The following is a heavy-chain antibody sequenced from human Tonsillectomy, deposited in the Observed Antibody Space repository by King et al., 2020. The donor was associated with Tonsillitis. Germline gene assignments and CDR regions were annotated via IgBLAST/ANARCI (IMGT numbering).Heavy chain of an antibody. D-gene: IGHD3-10*01. J-gene: IGHJ4*02. V-gene: IGHV3-43*01. CDR1: GFTFDQYN. CDR2: ISWDGVST. CDR3: ARDDRAGSIDY. Sequence: VQLVESGGVVVQPGGSLRLSCAASGFTFDQYNMHWVRLAPGKGLEWVSLISWDGVSTSYADSVKGRFTVSRDNSKNSLYLQMNSLKTEDTALYYCARDDRAGSIDYLGQGTLVTVSS.